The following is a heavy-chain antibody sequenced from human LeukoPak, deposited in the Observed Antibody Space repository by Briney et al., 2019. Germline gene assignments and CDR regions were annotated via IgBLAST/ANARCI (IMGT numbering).Heavy chain of an antibody. CDR1: GFTFSSYW. Sequence: GGSLRLSCAASGFTFSSYWMSWVRQAPGKGLEWVANIKQDGSEKYYVDSVKGRFTISRDNAKNSLYLQMNSLRAEDTAVYYCARTLGSTYYYGSGTPGWFDPWGQGTLVTVSS. CDR2: IKQDGSEK. J-gene: IGHJ5*02. CDR3: ARTLGSTYYYGSGTPGWFDP. V-gene: IGHV3-7*01. D-gene: IGHD3-10*01.